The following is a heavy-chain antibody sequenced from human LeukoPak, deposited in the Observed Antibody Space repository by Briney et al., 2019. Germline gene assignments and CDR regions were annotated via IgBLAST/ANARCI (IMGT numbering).Heavy chain of an antibody. Sequence: GGSLRLSCAASGFTFSGSDMVRVRQAPGKGLEWVSAISGSGRSSYYADSVKGRSTFSRDNSKNTLYLQMNSLRAEDTAVYYCATISEPTRAFDIWGQGTMVTVSS. V-gene: IGHV3-23*01. CDR1: GFTFSGSD. J-gene: IGHJ3*02. D-gene: IGHD3-9*01. CDR3: ATISEPTRAFDI. CDR2: ISGSGRSS.